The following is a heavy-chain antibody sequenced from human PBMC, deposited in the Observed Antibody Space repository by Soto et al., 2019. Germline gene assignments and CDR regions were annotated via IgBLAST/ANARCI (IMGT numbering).Heavy chain of an antibody. CDR1: GFTFSSYS. CDR3: ASVYDYGDLNYYYYGMDV. Sequence: EVQLVESGGGLVQPGGSLRLSCAASGFTFSSYSMNWVRQAPGKGLEWVSYISSSSSTIYYADSVKGRFTISRDNAKNSLYLQMNSLRDEDTAVYYCASVYDYGDLNYYYYGMDVWGQGTTVTVSS. V-gene: IGHV3-48*02. D-gene: IGHD4-17*01. CDR2: ISSSSSTI. J-gene: IGHJ6*02.